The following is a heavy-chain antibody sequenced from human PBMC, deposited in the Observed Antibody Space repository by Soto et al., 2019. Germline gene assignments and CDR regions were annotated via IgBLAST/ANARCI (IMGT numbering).Heavy chain of an antibody. Sequence: QVQLVESGGGVVQPGRSLRLSCAASGFTFSSYGMHWVRQAPGKGLEWVAVIWYDGSNKYYADSVKGRFTISRDNSKNTRYLQMNSLRAEDTAVYYCARVGDYYDSSGPWHYFDYWGQGNLVTVSS. CDR3: ARVGDYYDSSGPWHYFDY. CDR2: IWYDGSNK. V-gene: IGHV3-33*01. J-gene: IGHJ4*02. D-gene: IGHD3-22*01. CDR1: GFTFSSYG.